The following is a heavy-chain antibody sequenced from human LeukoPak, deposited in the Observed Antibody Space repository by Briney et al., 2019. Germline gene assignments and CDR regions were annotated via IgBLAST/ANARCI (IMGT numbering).Heavy chain of an antibody. V-gene: IGHV3-64*01. CDR3: ARGAAMASFDY. CDR1: GFTFSSYA. D-gene: IGHD5-18*01. Sequence: GGSLRLSCAASGFTFSSYAMHWVRQAPGKGLEYVSAISSNGGSTYHANSVKGRFTISRDNSKNTLYLQMGSLRAEDMAVYYCARGAAMASFDYWGQGTLVTVSS. J-gene: IGHJ4*02. CDR2: ISSNGGST.